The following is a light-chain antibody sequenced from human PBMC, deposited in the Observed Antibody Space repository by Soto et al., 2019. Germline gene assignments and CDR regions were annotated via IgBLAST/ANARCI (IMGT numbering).Light chain of an antibody. CDR1: SSNIGAGYA. CDR2: GHT. Sequence: QSVLTQPPSVSGAPGQTVTISCTGSSSNIGAGYAVHWYQQLPGTAPKLLIDGHTHRPSGVPDRFSASKSGTSASLAITGLQAEDEADYYCQSYDNSLRAWVFGGGTKLTVL. J-gene: IGLJ2*01. V-gene: IGLV1-40*01. CDR3: QSYDNSLRAWV.